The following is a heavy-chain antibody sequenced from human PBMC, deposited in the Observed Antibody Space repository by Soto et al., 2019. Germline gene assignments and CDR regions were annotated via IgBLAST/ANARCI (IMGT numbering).Heavy chain of an antibody. CDR1: GGSVSSSNW. CDR2: IYHSGSA. J-gene: IGHJ3*02. Sequence: QVQLQESGPGLVKPSGNLSLTCAVSGGSVSSSNWWSWVRQSPGKGLEWMGEIYHSGSAHYNPSLKSRAPISLDKSKNQFSLRLTSVTAADTAVYYCARVPGVVVSADDAFDIWGPGTRVIVSS. D-gene: IGHD2-21*02. CDR3: ARVPGVVVSADDAFDI. V-gene: IGHV4-4*02.